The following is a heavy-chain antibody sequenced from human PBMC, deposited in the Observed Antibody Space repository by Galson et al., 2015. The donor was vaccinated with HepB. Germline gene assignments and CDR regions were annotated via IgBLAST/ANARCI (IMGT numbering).Heavy chain of an antibody. J-gene: IGHJ2*01. CDR3: ARAPSAMVVRYFDA. CDR1: GGSISSSF. CDR2: IFHTGST. Sequence: LSLTCTVSGGSISSSFWRWIRQSPGKGLEWIGYIFHTGSTNYNPSLKSRVTMSVDTSKNQFSLRLGSVTAADTAVYFCARAPSAMVVRYFDAWGRGTLVTVSS. D-gene: IGHD3-22*01. V-gene: IGHV4-59*01.